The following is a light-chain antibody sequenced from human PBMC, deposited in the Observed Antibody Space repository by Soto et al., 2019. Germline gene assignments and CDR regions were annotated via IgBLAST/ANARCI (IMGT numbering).Light chain of an antibody. CDR2: EVT. CDR1: SSDVGSHNF. J-gene: IGLJ3*02. CDR3: CSYADTTTWV. Sequence: SALTQPASVSGSPGQSITISCTGTSSDVGSHNFVSWYQQRPGKAPKLMIFEVTKRPSGVSDRFSASKSGNTASLTISGVRAEDEADYYCCSYADTTTWVFGGGTKVTVL. V-gene: IGLV2-23*02.